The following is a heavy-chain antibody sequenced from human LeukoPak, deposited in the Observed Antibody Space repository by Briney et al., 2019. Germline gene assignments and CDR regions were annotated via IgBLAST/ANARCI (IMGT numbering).Heavy chain of an antibody. V-gene: IGHV4-39*01. CDR3: ARQGRSSGYNWFDP. Sequence: SETPSLTCTVSGGSISSSSYYWGWIRQPPGKGLEWIGSIYYSGSTYYNPSLKSRVTISVDTSKNQFSLKLSSVTAADTAVYYCARQGRSSGYNWFDPWGQGTLVTVSS. CDR2: IYYSGST. J-gene: IGHJ5*02. CDR1: GGSISSSSYY. D-gene: IGHD6-19*01.